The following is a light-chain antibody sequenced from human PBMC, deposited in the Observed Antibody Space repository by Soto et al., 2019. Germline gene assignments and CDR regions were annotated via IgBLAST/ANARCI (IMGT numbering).Light chain of an antibody. CDR3: QQFYRSLPSWT. CDR2: GAS. CDR1: QSVSSNY. V-gene: IGKV3-20*01. J-gene: IGKJ1*01. Sequence: ETVLTQSPGTLSLSPGERATLSCRASQSVSSNYLAWYQHIPGQAPRRLIYGASTRATGIPDRFSGSGSGTDFTLTISRLEPEDFAVYYCQQFYRSLPSWTFGQGTKVE.